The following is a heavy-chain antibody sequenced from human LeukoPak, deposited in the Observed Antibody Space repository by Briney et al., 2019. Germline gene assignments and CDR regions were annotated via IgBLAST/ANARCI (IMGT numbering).Heavy chain of an antibody. CDR3: ARDREGYFGY. CDR1: GFTFSSYS. V-gene: IGHV3-48*04. J-gene: IGHJ4*02. D-gene: IGHD1-26*01. Sequence: GGSLRLSCAASGFTFSSYSMNWVRQAPGKGLEWVSYISSSSSTIYYADSVKGRFTISRDNAKNSLYLQMNSLRAEDTAVYYCARDREGYFGYWGQGTLVTVSS. CDR2: ISSSSSTI.